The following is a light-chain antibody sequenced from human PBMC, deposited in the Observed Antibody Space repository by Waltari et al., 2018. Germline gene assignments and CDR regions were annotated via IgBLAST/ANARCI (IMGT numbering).Light chain of an antibody. CDR2: DTS. CDR3: LISYSCVVV. V-gene: IGLV7-46*01. Sequence: QAVVTQEPSLTVSPGGTVTLTCGSSAGAVTSGLYPYWFQQKPGQAPRTLIYDTSNKHSWTPARFSGSLLGGKAALTLSGAQPEDEAEYYCLISYSCVVVFGGGTKLTVL. CDR1: AGAVTSGLY. J-gene: IGLJ2*01.